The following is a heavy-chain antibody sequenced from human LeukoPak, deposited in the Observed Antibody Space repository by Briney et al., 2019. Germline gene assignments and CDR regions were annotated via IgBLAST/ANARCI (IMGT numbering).Heavy chain of an antibody. D-gene: IGHD5-12*01. Sequence: GGSLRLSCATSGFTFSSFTMNWVRQAPGKGLEWVSTISDGSRDTHYAGSVKGRFNISRDDSQNIVYLQMDSLRAEDTALYYCTTRLRNHFDYRGQGTQVTVSS. CDR3: TTRLRNHFDY. CDR1: GFTFSSFT. V-gene: IGHV3-23*01. J-gene: IGHJ4*02. CDR2: ISDGSRDT.